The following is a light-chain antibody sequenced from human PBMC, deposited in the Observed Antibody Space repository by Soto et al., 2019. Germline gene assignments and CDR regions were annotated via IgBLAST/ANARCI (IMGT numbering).Light chain of an antibody. CDR3: QQTYSTLSIT. CDR1: ESIARH. Sequence: DIQMTQSPSSLSASVGDRVTITCRARESIARHSNGYQQKPGKAPKLQIYAASSLQNAVPSRFRGGGSGTDFTLTISNLQTEDFATYYCQQTYSTLSITFGQGTRLEIK. J-gene: IGKJ5*01. CDR2: AAS. V-gene: IGKV1-39*01.